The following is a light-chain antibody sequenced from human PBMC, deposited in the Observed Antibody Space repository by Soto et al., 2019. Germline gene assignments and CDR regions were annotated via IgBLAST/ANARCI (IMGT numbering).Light chain of an antibody. CDR1: QSISSW. J-gene: IGKJ1*01. V-gene: IGKV1-5*01. Sequence: DIQMIQSPSTLSASVGDRVTITCRASQSISSWLAWFQQKPGKAPKLLIYDASILESGVPSRFSGSGSGTEYTLTISSLQPDDFATYYCHQYSSNSETFGQGTKVDI. CDR3: HQYSSNSET. CDR2: DAS.